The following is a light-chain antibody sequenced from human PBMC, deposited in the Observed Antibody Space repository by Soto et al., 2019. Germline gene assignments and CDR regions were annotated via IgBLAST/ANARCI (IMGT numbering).Light chain of an antibody. V-gene: IGLV2-14*01. CDR3: SSYTISSTYF. CDR1: SSDVGAYNY. Sequence: QAVLTQPASVSGSPGQSIAISCTGTSSDVGAYNYVSWYQQHPGKAPKLMIYDVTNRPSGVSNRFSGSKSGNTASLTISGLQAEDEADYYCSSYTISSTYFFGTGTKLTVL. CDR2: DVT. J-gene: IGLJ1*01.